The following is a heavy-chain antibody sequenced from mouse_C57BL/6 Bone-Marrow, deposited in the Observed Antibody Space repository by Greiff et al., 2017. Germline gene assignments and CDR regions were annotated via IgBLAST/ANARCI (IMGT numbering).Heavy chain of an antibody. CDR2: ISSGGSYT. Sequence: EVQLVESGGDLVKPGGSLKLSCAASGFTFSSYGMSWVRQTPDKRLEWVATISSGGSYTYYPDSVKGRFTISRDNAKNTLYLQMSSLKSEDTAMYYCARLPYYDGSSYGWFAYWGQGTLVTVSA. D-gene: IGHD1-1*01. CDR3: ARLPYYDGSSYGWFAY. CDR1: GFTFSSYG. J-gene: IGHJ3*01. V-gene: IGHV5-6*01.